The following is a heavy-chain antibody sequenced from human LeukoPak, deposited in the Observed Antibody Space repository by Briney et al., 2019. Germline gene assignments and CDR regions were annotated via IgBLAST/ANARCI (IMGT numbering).Heavy chain of an antibody. CDR2: IYYSGST. Sequence: PSETLSLTCTVSGGSISSYYWSWIRQPPGKGLEWIGYIYYSGSTYYNPSLKSRVTISVDTSKNQFSLKLSSVTAADTAVYYCARSINDYGDTGTFDPWGQGTLVTVSS. CDR1: GGSISSYY. CDR3: ARSINDYGDTGTFDP. D-gene: IGHD4-17*01. J-gene: IGHJ5*02. V-gene: IGHV4-30-4*01.